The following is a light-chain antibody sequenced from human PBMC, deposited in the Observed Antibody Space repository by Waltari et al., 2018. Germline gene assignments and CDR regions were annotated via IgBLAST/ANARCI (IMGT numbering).Light chain of an antibody. CDR1: KLGDKY. J-gene: IGLJ2*01. V-gene: IGLV3-1*01. Sequence: SYDLSQPPSMSVSPGQTARVTCSGDKLGDKYACWYQQKPGQSPVFVIYQDNKRPSGIPERFSGSNSGSTATLTISGTQTADEAAYYCQAWDSSTGVFGGGTKLTVL. CDR2: QDN. CDR3: QAWDSSTGV.